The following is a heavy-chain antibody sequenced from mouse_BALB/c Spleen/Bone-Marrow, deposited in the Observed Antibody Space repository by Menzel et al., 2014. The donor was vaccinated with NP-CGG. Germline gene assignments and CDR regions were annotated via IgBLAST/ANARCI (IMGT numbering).Heavy chain of an antibody. CDR1: GYSFTGYN. V-gene: IGHV1S135*01. J-gene: IGHJ4*01. D-gene: IGHD2-10*01. Sequence: EAQLQQSGPELGKPGASVKISCKASGYSFTGYNMYWVKQSHRKSLEWIGYIDPYNGGTSYNQKSKGKATLTVDKSSSTAYMHLNSLTSEDSAIYYCAREAAYYGNYGAMDYWGQGTSVTVSS. CDR2: IDPYNGGT. CDR3: AREAAYYGNYGAMDY.